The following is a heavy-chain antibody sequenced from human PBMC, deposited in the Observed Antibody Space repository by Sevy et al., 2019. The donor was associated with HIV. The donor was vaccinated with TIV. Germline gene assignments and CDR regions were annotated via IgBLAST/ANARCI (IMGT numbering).Heavy chain of an antibody. J-gene: IGHJ4*02. V-gene: IGHV3-7*01. D-gene: IGHD5-18*01. Sequence: GGSLRLSCATSGFTFTSYWMSWVRQAPGKGLEWVANIKQEGSEKNYVDSVKGRFTISRDNAKNSLYLQMNSLRAEATAVYYCARDTGIPFDYWGQGTLVTVSS. CDR1: GFTFTSYW. CDR2: IKQEGSEK. CDR3: ARDTGIPFDY.